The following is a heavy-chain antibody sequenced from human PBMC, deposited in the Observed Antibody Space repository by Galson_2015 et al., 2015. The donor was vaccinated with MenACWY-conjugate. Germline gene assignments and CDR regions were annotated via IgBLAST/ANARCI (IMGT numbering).Heavy chain of an antibody. J-gene: IGHJ1*01. V-gene: IGHV3-7*01. D-gene: IGHD6-6*01. CDR3: ARETIITARRRYFHH. Sequence: SLRLSCATSGFTFSTYWMTWVRQAPGKGLEWVANIKPDGSEKYYVDSVKGRFTISRDNAQNSLFLQMNSLRAEDTAVYYCARETIITARRRYFHHWGQGTLVTVSS. CDR2: IKPDGSEK. CDR1: GFTFSTYW.